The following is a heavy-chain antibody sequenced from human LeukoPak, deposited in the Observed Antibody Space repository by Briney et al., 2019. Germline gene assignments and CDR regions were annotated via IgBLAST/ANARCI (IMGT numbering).Heavy chain of an antibody. J-gene: IGHJ3*02. CDR1: GFIFNTYV. CDR2: IRYDGSNK. D-gene: IGHD2-15*01. Sequence: GGSLRLSCAASGFIFNTYVMHWVRQAPGKGLEWLAFIRYDGSNKNYADSVKGRFTISRDNTKNSLYLQMNSLRAEDTAVYYCAKDGGSDPDSFDIWGQGTTVTVSS. CDR3: AKDGGSDPDSFDI. V-gene: IGHV3-30*02.